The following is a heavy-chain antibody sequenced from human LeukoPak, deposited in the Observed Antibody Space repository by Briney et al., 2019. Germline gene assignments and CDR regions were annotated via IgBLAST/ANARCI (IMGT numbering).Heavy chain of an antibody. Sequence: ASVKVSCKASGYTFTGYYMHWVRQAPGQGLEWMGWINPNSGGTNYAQKFQGRVTMTRDTSISTAYMELSRLRSDDTAVYYCARGPSSGYYGTDYWGQGTLVTVSS. V-gene: IGHV1-2*02. D-gene: IGHD3-22*01. CDR3: ARGPSSGYYGTDY. CDR1: GYTFTGYY. J-gene: IGHJ4*02. CDR2: INPNSGGT.